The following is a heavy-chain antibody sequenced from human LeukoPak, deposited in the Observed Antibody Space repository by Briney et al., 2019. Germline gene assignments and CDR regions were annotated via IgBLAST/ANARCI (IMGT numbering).Heavy chain of an antibody. D-gene: IGHD4-11*01. CDR2: IWSDGTNT. J-gene: IGHJ4*02. CDR1: GFTFSHYG. Sequence: GRSLRLSCATSGFTFSHYGMHWVRRAPGKGLEWVAVIWSDGTNTYYGDPVKGRFTISRDNFQRTVYLQMNSLRAEDTAVYYCAKDAQRGFDYSNSLDKWGQGTLVTVSS. CDR3: AKDAQRGFDYSNSLDK. V-gene: IGHV3-33*06.